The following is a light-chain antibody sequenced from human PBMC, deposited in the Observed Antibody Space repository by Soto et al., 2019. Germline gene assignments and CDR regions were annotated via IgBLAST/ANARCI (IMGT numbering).Light chain of an antibody. CDR1: SSNIGAGYD. Sequence: QSVLTQPPSVSGAPGQRVTISCTGSSSNIGAGYDVHWYQQLPGTAPKLLIYGNSNRPSGVPDRFSGSKSGTSASLAITGLQAEDEADYYCQSYDSSLSVVFGTGTKV. CDR3: QSYDSSLSVV. CDR2: GNS. V-gene: IGLV1-40*01. J-gene: IGLJ1*01.